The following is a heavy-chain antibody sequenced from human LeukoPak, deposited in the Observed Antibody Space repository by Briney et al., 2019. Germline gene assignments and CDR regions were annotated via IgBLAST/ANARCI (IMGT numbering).Heavy chain of an antibody. Sequence: SETLSLTCTVSGGSISSYYRGWIRQPPGKGLEWIGSIYYSGSTYYNPSLKSRVTISVDTSKNQFSLKLSSVTAADTAVCYCVMWAVPERRNDYWGQGTLVTVSP. J-gene: IGHJ4*02. CDR2: IYYSGST. CDR3: VMWAVPERRNDY. CDR1: GGSISSYY. V-gene: IGHV4-39*01. D-gene: IGHD1-14*01.